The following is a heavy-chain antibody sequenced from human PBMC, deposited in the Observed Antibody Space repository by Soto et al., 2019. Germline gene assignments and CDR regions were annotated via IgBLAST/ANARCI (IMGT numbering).Heavy chain of an antibody. J-gene: IGHJ4*02. CDR2: ISTYNGNT. CDR1: GYTFNTYG. CDR3: ARGPADYSDDSGNYFLDY. V-gene: IGHV1-18*01. D-gene: IGHD3-22*01. Sequence: QVQLVQSGAEVKKPGASVKVSCKASGYTFNTYGMSWVRQAPGQGLDWMGWISTYNGNTKYAERLQGRVTMTTDTTRSTAYREERKQRSDDTAVYYCARGPADYSDDSGNYFLDYWGQGALGTVSS.